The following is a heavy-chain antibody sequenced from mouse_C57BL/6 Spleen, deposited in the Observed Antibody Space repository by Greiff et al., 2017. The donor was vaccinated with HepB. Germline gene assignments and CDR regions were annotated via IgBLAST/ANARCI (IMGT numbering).Heavy chain of an antibody. Sequence: EVQLQQSGPELVKPGASVKISCKASGYTFTDYYMNWVKQSHGKSLEWIGDINPNNGGTSYNQKLKGKATLTVDKSSSTAYMELRSLTSEDSAVYYGAGLGYGSREAMDYWGQGTTGTGSS. CDR3: AGLGYGSREAMDY. V-gene: IGHV1-26*01. J-gene: IGHJ4*01. D-gene: IGHD1-1*01. CDR2: INPNNGGT. CDR1: GYTFTDYY.